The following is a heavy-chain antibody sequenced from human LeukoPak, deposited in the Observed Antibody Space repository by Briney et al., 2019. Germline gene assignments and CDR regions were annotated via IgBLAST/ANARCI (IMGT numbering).Heavy chain of an antibody. CDR2: IIPIFGIA. CDR3: ARDLPFGGVIADYYFDY. CDR1: GGTFSSYA. D-gene: IGHD3-16*02. J-gene: IGHJ4*02. Sequence: SVKVSCKASGGTFSSYAISWVRKAPGQGLEWMGRIIPIFGIANYAQKFQGRVTITADKSTSTAYMELSSLRSEDTAVYYCARDLPFGGVIADYYFDYWGQGTLVTVSS. V-gene: IGHV1-69*04.